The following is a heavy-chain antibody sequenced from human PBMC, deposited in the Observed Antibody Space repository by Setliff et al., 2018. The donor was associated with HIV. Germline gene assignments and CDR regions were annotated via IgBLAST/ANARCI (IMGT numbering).Heavy chain of an antibody. J-gene: IGHJ4*02. CDR3: ARDPHYFDRSGYYSYFYFDY. Sequence: PSETLSLTCNVSGGSIRSNRDHWGWIRQTPGKGLEWIGSISYSGNTYYHPSLQSRVTIPLDMSKDQFSLKVMSVTAADTAIYYCARDPHYFDRSGYYSYFYFDYWGQGMLVTVSS. V-gene: IGHV4-39*07. CDR1: GGSIRSNRDH. D-gene: IGHD3-22*01. CDR2: ISYSGNT.